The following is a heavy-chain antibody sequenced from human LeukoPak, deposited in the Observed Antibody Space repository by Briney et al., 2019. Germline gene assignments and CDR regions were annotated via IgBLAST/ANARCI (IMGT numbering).Heavy chain of an antibody. CDR2: IYYSGNT. CDR1: GGSISSTCYY. Sequence: SETLSLTCTVSGGSISSTCYYWGWIRQPPGKGLEWIGSIYYSGNTYYNPSLKSRVTISVDTPKTQFSLKLSSVTAADTAVYYCAGHKFGDHFDYWGQGTLVTVSS. V-gene: IGHV4-39*01. CDR3: AGHKFGDHFDY. D-gene: IGHD4-17*01. J-gene: IGHJ4*02.